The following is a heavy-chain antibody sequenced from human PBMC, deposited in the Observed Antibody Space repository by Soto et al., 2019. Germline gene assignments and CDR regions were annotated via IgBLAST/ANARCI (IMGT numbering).Heavy chain of an antibody. CDR1: GGSISSSSYY. CDR3: ARTLGSGGAIFDY. D-gene: IGHD3-16*01. CDR2: IYYSGST. V-gene: IGHV4-39*01. J-gene: IGHJ4*02. Sequence: SETLSLTCTVSGGSISSSSYYWGWIRQPPGKGLEWIGSIYYSGSTYYNPSLKSRVTISVDPSKNQFSLKLSSVTAADTAGYYCARTLGSGGAIFDYWGQGTLVTVSS.